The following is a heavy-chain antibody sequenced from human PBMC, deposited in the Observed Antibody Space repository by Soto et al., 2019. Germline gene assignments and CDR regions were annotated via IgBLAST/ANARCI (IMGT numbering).Heavy chain of an antibody. D-gene: IGHD6-13*01. CDR1: GGSISSYY. CDR2: IYYSGST. V-gene: IGHV4-59*08. Sequence: SETLSLTCTVSGGSISSYYWSWIRQPPGKGLEWIGYIYYSGSTNYNPSLKSRVTISVDTSKNQFSLKLSSVTAADTAVYYCVRRIGYSSSHFDYWGQGTLVTISS. CDR3: VRRIGYSSSHFDY. J-gene: IGHJ4*02.